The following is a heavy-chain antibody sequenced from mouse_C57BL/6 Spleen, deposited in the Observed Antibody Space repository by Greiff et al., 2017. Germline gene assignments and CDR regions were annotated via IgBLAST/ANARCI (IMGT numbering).Heavy chain of an antibody. CDR1: GFNIKDYY. V-gene: IGHV14-2*01. J-gene: IGHJ2*01. CDR2: IDPEDGET. D-gene: IGHD3-2*02. Sequence: EVQRVESGAELVKPGASVKLSCTASGFNIKDYYMHWVKQRTEQGLEWIGRIDPEDGETKSAPKFQGKATITTDTSSNSAYLQLSSLTSEDTAVYYCARRTAQVYFDYWGQGTTLTVSS. CDR3: ARRTAQVYFDY.